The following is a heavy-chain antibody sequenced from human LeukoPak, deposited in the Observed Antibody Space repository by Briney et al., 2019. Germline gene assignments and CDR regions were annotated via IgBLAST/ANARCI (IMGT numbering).Heavy chain of an antibody. D-gene: IGHD6-19*01. CDR1: GFIFNNYA. CDR3: AKTTTGYSSGRYPGWPADY. V-gene: IGHV3-23*01. CDR2: IFGSGGSA. J-gene: IGHJ4*02. Sequence: PGGSLRLSCAAYGFIFNNYAMYWVRQAPGKGLEWVSGIFGSGGSAHYADSVKGRFTISRDNSKNTVYLQMSSLRAEDTAVYYCAKTTTGYSSGRYPGWPADYWGQGSLDTVSS.